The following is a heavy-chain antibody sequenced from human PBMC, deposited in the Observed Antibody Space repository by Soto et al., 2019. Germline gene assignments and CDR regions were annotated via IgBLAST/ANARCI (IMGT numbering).Heavy chain of an antibody. CDR3: ASSGGY. Sequence: QVQLVESGGGVVQPGRSLRLSCAASGFTFSSYGMHWVRQAPGKGLEWVAVISYDGSNKYYADSVKGRFTISRDNSKNTLYLQKNSLRAEDTAVYYCASSGGYWGQGTLVTVSS. CDR2: ISYDGSNK. D-gene: IGHD3-10*01. CDR1: GFTFSSYG. V-gene: IGHV3-30*03. J-gene: IGHJ4*02.